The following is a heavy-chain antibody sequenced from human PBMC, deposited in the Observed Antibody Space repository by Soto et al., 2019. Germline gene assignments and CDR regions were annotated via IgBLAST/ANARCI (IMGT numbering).Heavy chain of an antibody. CDR3: ANLLSITMVRGWRVY. CDR1: GFTFNYYT. Sequence: GGSLRLSCAASGFTFNYYTMNWVRQAPGKGLEWVGYISDSSVTVNYADSVKGRFTISRDNSKNTLYLQMNSLRAEDTAVYYCANLLSITMVRGWRVYWGQGTLVTVSS. D-gene: IGHD3-10*01. J-gene: IGHJ4*02. CDR2: ISDSSVTV. V-gene: IGHV3-48*01.